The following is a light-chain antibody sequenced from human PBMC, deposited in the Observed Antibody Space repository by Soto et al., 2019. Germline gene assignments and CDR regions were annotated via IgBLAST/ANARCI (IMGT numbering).Light chain of an antibody. V-gene: IGLV1-44*01. CDR3: AAWDDSLNGV. CDR2: SNN. J-gene: IGLJ2*01. Sequence: QSALTQPPSASGTPGQRVTISCSGSSSNIGSNTVNWYQQLPGTAPKLLIYSNNQRPSGVPYRFSGSKSGTSASLAISGLQSEDEADYYCAAWDDSLNGVFGGGTQLTVL. CDR1: SSNIGSNT.